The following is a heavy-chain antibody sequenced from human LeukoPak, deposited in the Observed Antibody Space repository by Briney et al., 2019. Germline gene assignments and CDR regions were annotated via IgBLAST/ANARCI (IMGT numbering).Heavy chain of an antibody. CDR3: ASQLVGGYNWFDP. CDR2: INHSGST. J-gene: IGHJ5*02. CDR1: GGSFSGYY. D-gene: IGHD3-10*01. V-gene: IGHV4-34*01. Sequence: SETLSLTCAVYGGSFSGYYWSWIRQPPGKGLEWIGEINHSGSTNYNPSLKSRVTISVDTSKNQFSLKLSSVTAADTAVYYCASQLVGGYNWFDPWGQGTLVTVSS.